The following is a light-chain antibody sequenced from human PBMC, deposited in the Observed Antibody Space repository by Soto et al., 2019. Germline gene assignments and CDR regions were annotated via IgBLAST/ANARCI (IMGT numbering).Light chain of an antibody. J-gene: IGLJ1*01. Sequence: SVKTQPPSASWSPGHLVTISCTGTSSDVGGYNYVSWYQQHPGKAPKLVIYEVTKRPSGVPDRFSGSKSGNTASLTVSGLQADDEADYYCSSFTGATTIFGTGTKVAVL. V-gene: IGLV2-8*01. CDR2: EVT. CDR3: SSFTGATTI. CDR1: SSDVGGYNY.